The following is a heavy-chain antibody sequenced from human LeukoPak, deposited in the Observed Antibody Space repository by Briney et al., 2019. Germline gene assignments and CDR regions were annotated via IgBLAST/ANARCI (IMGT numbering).Heavy chain of an antibody. CDR1: GLTFSSYA. D-gene: IGHD1-1*01. Sequence: GRSLRLSCVASGLTFSSYAMHWVRQAPGKGLEWVAAISYDGRDKYYADSVKGRFTISRDNSKNTVYLQMNSLRAEDTAVYYCASGTTGTTWSYGVDVWGQGTTVTVSS. CDR3: ASGTTGTTWSYGVDV. J-gene: IGHJ6*02. CDR2: ISYDGRDK. V-gene: IGHV3-30*04.